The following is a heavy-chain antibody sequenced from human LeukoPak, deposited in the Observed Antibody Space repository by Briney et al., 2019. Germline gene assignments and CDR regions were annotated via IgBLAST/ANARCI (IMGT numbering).Heavy chain of an antibody. CDR3: ARDSGVVVVPAAIED. Sequence: PGGSLRLSCAASGFTFSSYSMNWVRQAPGKGLEWVSSISSSSSYIYYADSVKGRFTISRDNAKNSLYLQMNSLRAEDTAVYYCARDSGVVVVPAAIEDWGQGTLVTVSS. V-gene: IGHV3-21*01. J-gene: IGHJ4*02. CDR1: GFTFSSYS. D-gene: IGHD2-2*01. CDR2: ISSSSSYI.